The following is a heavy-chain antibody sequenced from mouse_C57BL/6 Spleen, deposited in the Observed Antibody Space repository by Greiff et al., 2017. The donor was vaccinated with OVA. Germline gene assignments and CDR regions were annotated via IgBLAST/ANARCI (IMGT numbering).Heavy chain of an antibody. V-gene: IGHV1-59*01. CDR1: GYTFTSYW. CDR2: IDPSDSYT. J-gene: IGHJ1*03. CDR3: ASVGAKGWYFDV. Sequence: QVQLQQPGAELVRPGTSVKLSCKASGYTFTSYWMHWVKQRPGQGLEWIGVIDPSDSYTNYNQKFKGKATLTVDTSSSTAYMQLSSLTSVDSAVYYCASVGAKGWYFDVWGTGTTVTVSS.